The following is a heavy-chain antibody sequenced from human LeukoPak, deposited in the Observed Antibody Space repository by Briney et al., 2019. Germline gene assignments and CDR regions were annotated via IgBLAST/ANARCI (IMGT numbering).Heavy chain of an antibody. D-gene: IGHD3-22*01. J-gene: IGHJ1*01. Sequence: GGSLRLSCAASGFTFSDYYMSWIRQAPGKGLEWVGFIRSKAYGGTTEYAASVKGRFTISRDDSKSIAYLQMNSLKTEDTAVYYCTRVDYYDSSGYDEYFQHWGQGTLVTVSS. CDR1: GFTFSDYY. V-gene: IGHV3-49*03. CDR2: IRSKAYGGTT. CDR3: TRVDYYDSSGYDEYFQH.